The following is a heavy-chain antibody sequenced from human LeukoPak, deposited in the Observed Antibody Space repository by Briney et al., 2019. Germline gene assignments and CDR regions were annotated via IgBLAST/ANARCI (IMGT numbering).Heavy chain of an antibody. J-gene: IGHJ4*02. Sequence: GGSLRLSCAASGFSVNTYSMNWVRQAPGKGLEWVSCISSSSSYMYYADSVRGRFTFSRANAKRSLYLQMNSLRAEDTAVYYCARASGGVSGYDLYYLDYWGQGTLVTVSS. CDR2: ISSSSSYM. V-gene: IGHV3-21*01. CDR3: ARASGGVSGYDLYYLDY. CDR1: GFSVNTYS. D-gene: IGHD5-12*01.